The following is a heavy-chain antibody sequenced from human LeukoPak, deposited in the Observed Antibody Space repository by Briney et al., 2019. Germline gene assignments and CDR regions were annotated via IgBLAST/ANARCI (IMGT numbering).Heavy chain of an antibody. Sequence: ASVKVSCKASGGTFSSYAISWVRQAPGQGLEWMGRIIPILGIANYAQKPQGRVTMTTDTSTSTAYMELRSLRSDDTAVYYCAREREDTAMVMFYWGQGTLVTVSS. CDR1: GGTFSSYA. CDR3: AREREDTAMVMFY. V-gene: IGHV1-69*04. D-gene: IGHD5-18*01. J-gene: IGHJ4*02. CDR2: IIPILGIA.